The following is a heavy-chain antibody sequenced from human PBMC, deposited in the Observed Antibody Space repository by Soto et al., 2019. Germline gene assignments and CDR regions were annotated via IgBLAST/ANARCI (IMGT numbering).Heavy chain of an antibody. CDR1: GYTFTGYY. Sequence: ASVKVSCKASGYTFTGYYMHWVRQAPGQGLEWMGWINPNSGGTNYAQKFQGWVTMTRDTSISTAYMELSRLRSDDTAVYYCAICSSTRCYRQNYYCYGMDAWGQGTTVTVSS. J-gene: IGHJ6*02. CDR2: INPNSGGT. CDR3: AICSSTRCYRQNYYCYGMDA. D-gene: IGHD2-2*01. V-gene: IGHV1-2*04.